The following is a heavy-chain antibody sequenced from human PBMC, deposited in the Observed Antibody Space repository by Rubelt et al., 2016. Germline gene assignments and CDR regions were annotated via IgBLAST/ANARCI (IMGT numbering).Heavy chain of an antibody. CDR2: ISYDGRNK. V-gene: IGHV3-30*04. CDR3: AREITPADLD. Sequence: QVQLVESGGGVVQPGRSLRLSCAASGYTFSSYAMHWVRPAPGKGLEWVAVISYDGRNKYYADSVKGRVTISGDNSKNTLYLQMNSLRAEDTAVYYCAREITPADLDWGQGTLVTVSS. J-gene: IGHJ4*02. D-gene: IGHD2-2*01. CDR1: GYTFSSYA.